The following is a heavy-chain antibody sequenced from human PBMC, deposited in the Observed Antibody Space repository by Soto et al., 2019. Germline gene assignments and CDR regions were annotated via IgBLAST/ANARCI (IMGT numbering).Heavy chain of an antibody. CDR3: ARSTRGMDV. CDR1: GFPFSGFW. CDR2: IDDDGSST. V-gene: IGHV3-74*03. Sequence: GSLRLSCAASGFPFSGFWMHWVRQAPGKGLEWVSRIDDDGSSTMYADSVKGRFTVSRDNPKNTLYLQLNSLTGDDTGVYYCARSTRGMDVWGQGTTVTVSS. J-gene: IGHJ6*02.